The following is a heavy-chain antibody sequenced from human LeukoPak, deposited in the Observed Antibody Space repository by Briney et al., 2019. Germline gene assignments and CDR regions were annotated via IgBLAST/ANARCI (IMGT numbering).Heavy chain of an antibody. J-gene: IGHJ5*02. CDR1: GGSISSSSYY. CDR3: ARMSIVVVTATGWFDP. Sequence: SETLSLTCTVSGGSISSSSYYWGWIRPPPGQGLGWIGSLYYSGSTYYNPSLKSRVTISVDTSKNQFSLKLSSVTAADTAVYYCARMSIVVVTATGWFDPWGQGTLVTVSS. V-gene: IGHV4-39*07. CDR2: LYYSGST. D-gene: IGHD2-21*02.